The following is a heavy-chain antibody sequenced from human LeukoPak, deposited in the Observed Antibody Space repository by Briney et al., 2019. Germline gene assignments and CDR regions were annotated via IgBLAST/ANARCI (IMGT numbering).Heavy chain of an antibody. V-gene: IGHV4-34*01. Sequence: SETLSLTCAVYGGSFSGYYWSWIRQPPGKGLEWIGEINHSGSTNYNPSLKSRVTISVDTSKNQFSLKLSSVTAADTAVYYCARIVLVPAATPYYYYYGMDVGGQGTTVTVSS. CDR2: INHSGST. CDR1: GGSFSGYY. D-gene: IGHD2-2*01. J-gene: IGHJ6*02. CDR3: ARIVLVPAATPYYYYYGMDV.